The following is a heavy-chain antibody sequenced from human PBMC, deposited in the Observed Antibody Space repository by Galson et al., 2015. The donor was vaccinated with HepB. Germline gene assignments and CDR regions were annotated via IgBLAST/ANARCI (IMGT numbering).Heavy chain of an antibody. D-gene: IGHD3-3*01. Sequence: SLRLSCAASTFIFSTYSMNWVRQAPGKGLEWVSYISSGTTTIYYADSVKGRFTISRDNAKMSLYLQMNGLRAEDTAVYYCLRSESQGPLVFDYWGQGTLVTVSS. J-gene: IGHJ4*02. CDR1: TFIFSTYS. V-gene: IGHV3-48*04. CDR3: LRSESQGPLVFDY. CDR2: ISSGTTTI.